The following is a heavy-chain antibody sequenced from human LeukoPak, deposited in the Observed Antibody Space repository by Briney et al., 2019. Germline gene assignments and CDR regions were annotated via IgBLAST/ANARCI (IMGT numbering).Heavy chain of an antibody. V-gene: IGHV4-39*02. CDR1: GDSISTSSYY. CDR3: ASVRRGFGESSKYYSYYYMDV. D-gene: IGHD3-10*01. J-gene: IGHJ6*03. CDR2: IYYSGTT. Sequence: SETLSLTCTVSGDSISTSSYYWGWIRQPPGKGLEWIGSIYYSGTTYYNPSLKSRVTISVDTSKKHFSLKLSSVTAADTAVYYCASVRRGFGESSKYYSYYYMDVWGNGTTVPIS.